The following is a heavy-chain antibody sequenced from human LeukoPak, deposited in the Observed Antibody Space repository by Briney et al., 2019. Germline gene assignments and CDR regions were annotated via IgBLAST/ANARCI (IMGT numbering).Heavy chain of an antibody. CDR1: GFTFSSYA. CDR3: AKGNSGSAYDAPDI. V-gene: IGHV3-23*01. J-gene: IGHJ3*02. CDR2: ISNSGGFT. Sequence: GGSLRLSCAASGFTFSSYAMSWVRQAPGKGLEWVSAISNSGGFTYYADSVKGRFTISGDNFKNTLYLQMNSLRAEDTAVYYCAKGNSGSAYDAPDIWGQGTKVTVSS. D-gene: IGHD1-26*01.